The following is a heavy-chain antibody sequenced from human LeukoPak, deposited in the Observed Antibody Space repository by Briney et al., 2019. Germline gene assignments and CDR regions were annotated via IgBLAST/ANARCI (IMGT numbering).Heavy chain of an antibody. J-gene: IGHJ4*02. Sequence: EPGGSLRLSCEASGFTSSSFEMNWVRRAPGRGQEWLSYISSSGSSIYYADSVKGRFTISRDNANNLLYLQMKSLGAEDTAVYYCARDKRYQFDYWGQGTLVTVSS. CDR1: GFTSSSFE. D-gene: IGHD5-24*01. CDR3: ARDKRYQFDY. V-gene: IGHV3-48*03. CDR2: ISSSGSSI.